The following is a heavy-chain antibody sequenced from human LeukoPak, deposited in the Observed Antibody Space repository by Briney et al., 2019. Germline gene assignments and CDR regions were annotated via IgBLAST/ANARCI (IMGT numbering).Heavy chain of an antibody. D-gene: IGHD3-22*01. CDR2: INSDGSST. J-gene: IGHJ4*02. Sequence: PGGSLRLSCAASGFTFSTYWMHWVRQAPGKGLEGVAQINSDGSSTSYADSVKGRFTISRDNAKNTLYLQMINLRAEDTAVYYCGSLTVVAKDHWGQGTLVTVSS. CDR1: GFTFSTYW. CDR3: GSLTVVAKDH. V-gene: IGHV3-74*01.